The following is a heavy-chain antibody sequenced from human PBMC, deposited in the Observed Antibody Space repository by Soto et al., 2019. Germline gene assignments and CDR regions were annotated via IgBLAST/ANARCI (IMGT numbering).Heavy chain of an antibody. V-gene: IGHV3-33*01. CDR1: GFTFSGHA. CDR3: ARHGQGLAPYALDV. D-gene: IGHD6-19*01. J-gene: IGHJ6*02. Sequence: QVQLVESGGGVAQPGRSLRLSCTVSGFTFSGHAMHWVRQAPGMGLEWVTQIWYDGSNKYYAESVKGRFTISRDNSKNTLYLEMNSMRVEDTAVYYCARHGQGLAPYALDVWGQGTSVTVSS. CDR2: IWYDGSNK.